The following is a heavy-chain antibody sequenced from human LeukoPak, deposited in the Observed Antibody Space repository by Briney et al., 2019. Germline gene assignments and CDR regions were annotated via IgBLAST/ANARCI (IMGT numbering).Heavy chain of an antibody. CDR2: ISGSGGST. D-gene: IGHD6-13*01. CDR3: AKTSAAGSMMGYFDL. J-gene: IGHJ2*01. Sequence: GGSLRLSCAASGFTFSSYAMSWVRQAPGKGREWVLAISGSGGSTYYSDSVKGRFTISRDNSKNTLYQQMNSLRAEDTAVYYCAKTSAAGSMMGYFDLWGRGTLVTVSS. V-gene: IGHV3-23*01. CDR1: GFTFSSYA.